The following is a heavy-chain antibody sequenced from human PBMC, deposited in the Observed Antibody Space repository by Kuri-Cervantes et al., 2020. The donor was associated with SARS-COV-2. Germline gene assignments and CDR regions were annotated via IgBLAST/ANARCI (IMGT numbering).Heavy chain of an antibody. CDR3: ASRGGYSYGYPPADYYMDV. CDR1: GFTFSSYS. Sequence: ESLKISCAASGFTFSSYSMNWVRQPPGKGLEWIGSIYHSGSTYYNPSLKSRVTISVDTSKNQFSLKLSSVTAADTAVYYCASRGGYSYGYPPADYYMDVWGKGTTVTVSS. J-gene: IGHJ6*03. D-gene: IGHD5-18*01. CDR2: IYHSGST. V-gene: IGHV4-38-2*01.